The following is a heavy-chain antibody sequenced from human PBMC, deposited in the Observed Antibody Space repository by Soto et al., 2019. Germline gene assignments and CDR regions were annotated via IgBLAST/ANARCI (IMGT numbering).Heavy chain of an antibody. CDR2: IDPSDSDT. CDR1: GYSFTSYW. J-gene: IGHJ3*01. D-gene: IGHD3-22*01. V-gene: IGHV5-10-1*01. Sequence: GESLRISCKGSGYSFTSYWISWVRQMPGKGLELMGRIDPSDSDTYYSPSFQGHVTISADKSISAAYLQWSSLKASDTAMYYCAKLGYSLGTFDFWGRGTRATVS. CDR3: AKLGYSLGTFDF.